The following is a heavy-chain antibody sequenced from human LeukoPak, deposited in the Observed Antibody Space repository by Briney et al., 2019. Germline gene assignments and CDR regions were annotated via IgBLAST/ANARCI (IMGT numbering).Heavy chain of an antibody. CDR1: GGSISSFY. J-gene: IGHJ3*01. Sequence: SETLSLTRTVSGGSISSFYWSWIRQPPGKGLEWIGDINYSGSTNYNPSLKSRVTISADTSKNQFSLKLSSVTAADTAKYYCARRVQGSYVVIEAFDFWGQGTMVTVSS. CDR2: INYSGST. V-gene: IGHV4-59*08. D-gene: IGHD2-15*01. CDR3: ARRVQGSYVVIEAFDF.